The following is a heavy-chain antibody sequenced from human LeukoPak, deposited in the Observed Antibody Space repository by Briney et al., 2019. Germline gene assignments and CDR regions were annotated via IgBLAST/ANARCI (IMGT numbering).Heavy chain of an antibody. CDR2: ISSSSSTI. V-gene: IGHV3-48*04. D-gene: IGHD2-8*01. CDR3: ARGRGLYCTNGVCSSSRGCYYYMDV. Sequence: GGSLRLSCAASGFTFSSYTMNWVRQAPGKGLEWVSYISSSSSTIYYADSVKGRFTISRDNAKNSLYLQMNSLRAEDTAVYYCARGRGLYCTNGVCSSSRGCYYYMDVWGKGTTVTVSS. CDR1: GFTFSSYT. J-gene: IGHJ6*03.